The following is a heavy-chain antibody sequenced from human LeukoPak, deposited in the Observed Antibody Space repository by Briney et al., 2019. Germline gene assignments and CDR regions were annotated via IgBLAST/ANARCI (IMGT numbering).Heavy chain of an antibody. CDR1: GYTFTSYY. Sequence: ASVKVSCKASGYTFTSYYMHWVRQAPGQGLEWMGIINPSGGSTSYAQKFQGRVTMTRDMSTSTVYMELSSLRSEDTAVYYCARQGNTVIIDYWGRGTLVTVSS. V-gene: IGHV1-46*01. CDR3: ARQGNTVIIDY. J-gene: IGHJ4*02. D-gene: IGHD4-17*01. CDR2: INPSGGST.